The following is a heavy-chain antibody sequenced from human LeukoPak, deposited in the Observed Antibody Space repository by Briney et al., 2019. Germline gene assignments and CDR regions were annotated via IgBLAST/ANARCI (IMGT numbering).Heavy chain of an antibody. Sequence: GGSLRLSCAASGFTFSSYKMNWVRQAPGKGLEWVSYISSSGTTIYYADSVKGRFTISRDNAKNSLYLQMNSLRAEDTAVYHCAREGPYCSSTSCYVPFYGMDVWGKGTTVTVSS. CDR2: ISSSGTTI. V-gene: IGHV3-48*03. CDR1: GFTFSSYK. D-gene: IGHD2-2*01. J-gene: IGHJ6*04. CDR3: AREGPYCSSTSCYVPFYGMDV.